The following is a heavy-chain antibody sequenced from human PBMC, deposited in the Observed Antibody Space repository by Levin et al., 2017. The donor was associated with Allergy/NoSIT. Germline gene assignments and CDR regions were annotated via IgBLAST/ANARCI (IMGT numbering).Heavy chain of an antibody. V-gene: IGHV3-30-3*01. Sequence: GGSLRLSCAASGFIFSSYAMHWVRQAPGKGLEWVAVISYDGSNKYYADSVKGRFTISRDNSKNTLYLQMNSLRPEDTAVYYCARDLSTGYDSSPFDYWGQGTLVTVSS. D-gene: IGHD5-12*01. J-gene: IGHJ4*02. CDR2: ISYDGSNK. CDR3: ARDLSTGYDSSPFDY. CDR1: GFIFSSYA.